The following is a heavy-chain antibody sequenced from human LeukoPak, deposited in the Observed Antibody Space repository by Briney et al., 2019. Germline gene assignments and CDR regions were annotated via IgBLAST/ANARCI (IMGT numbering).Heavy chain of an antibody. CDR2: ISGYSGNT. J-gene: IGHJ1*01. CDR3: ARDGGINPEYFQH. CDR1: GYTFNSYG. Sequence: ASVKVSCKASGYTFNSYGISWVRQAPGQGLEWMGWISGYSGNTHYAERVQGRVTMTTDTSTSTAYMELRSLRSDDTAVNYCARDGGINPEYFQHWGQGTLVTVSS. V-gene: IGHV1-18*01. D-gene: IGHD4-23*01.